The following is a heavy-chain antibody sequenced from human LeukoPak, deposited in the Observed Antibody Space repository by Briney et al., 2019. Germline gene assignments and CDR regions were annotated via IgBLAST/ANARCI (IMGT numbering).Heavy chain of an antibody. V-gene: IGHV4-59*01. Sequence: SETLSLTCTVSGGSISSYYWSWIRQPPGKGLEWIGYIYYSGSTNYNPSLKSRVTISVDTSKNQFSLKLSSVTAADTAVYYCARGNCSGGSCHKLGFDPWGQGTLVTVSS. CDR2: IYYSGST. CDR1: GGSISSYY. D-gene: IGHD2-15*01. J-gene: IGHJ5*02. CDR3: ARGNCSGGSCHKLGFDP.